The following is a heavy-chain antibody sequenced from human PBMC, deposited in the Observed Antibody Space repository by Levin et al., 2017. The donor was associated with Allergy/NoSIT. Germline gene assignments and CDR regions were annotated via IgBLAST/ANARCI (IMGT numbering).Heavy chain of an antibody. J-gene: IGHJ4*02. Sequence: GGSLRLSCAASGFTLSDHYMDWVRQAPGKGLEWVGRTRNKANSYTTEYAASVKGRFTISRDESKNSLYLQMNSLKTEDTAVYYCARGPAIPGNFQELDYWGQGTLVSVSS. CDR2: TRNKANSYTT. V-gene: IGHV3-72*01. CDR1: GFTLSDHY. D-gene: IGHD4-23*01. CDR3: ARGPAIPGNFQELDY.